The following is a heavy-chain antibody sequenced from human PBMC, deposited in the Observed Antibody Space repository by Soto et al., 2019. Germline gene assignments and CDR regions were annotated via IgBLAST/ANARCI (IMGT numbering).Heavy chain of an antibody. V-gene: IGHV4-31*03. CDR2: IYYSGST. D-gene: IGHD1-20*01. CDR1: GGSISSGGYY. J-gene: IGHJ5*02. CDR3: ARVGGITGTTSVGT. Sequence: QVQLQESGPGLVKPSQTLSLTCTVSGGSISSGGYYWSWFRQHPGKGLEWIGYIYYSGSTYYNPSLKSRVTISVDTSKNQFSLKLSSVTAADTAVYYCARVGGITGTTSVGTWGQGTLVTVSS.